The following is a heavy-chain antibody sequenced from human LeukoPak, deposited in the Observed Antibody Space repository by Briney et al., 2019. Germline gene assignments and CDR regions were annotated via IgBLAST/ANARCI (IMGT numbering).Heavy chain of an antibody. J-gene: IGHJ4*02. V-gene: IGHV4-59*01. D-gene: IGHD6-13*01. CDR1: GGSISSYY. Sequence: SETLSLTCTVSGGSISSYYWSWIRQPPGKGLEWIGYIYYSGSTNYNPSLKSRVTISVDTSKNQFSLKLSSVTAADTAVYYCARAAFYSSSTYFDYWGQGTLVTVSS. CDR3: ARAAFYSSSTYFDY. CDR2: IYYSGST.